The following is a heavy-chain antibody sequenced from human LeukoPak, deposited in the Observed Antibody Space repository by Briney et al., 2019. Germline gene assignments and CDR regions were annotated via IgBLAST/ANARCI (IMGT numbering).Heavy chain of an antibody. Sequence: GGSLKLSCAASGLTFSSSWMTWVRQAPGKGLEWVANIKEDGSEKYYVDSVKGRFTISRDNAKNSLYLQMNSLRAEDTALYYCATDVGADWGQGTLVTVSS. CDR3: ATDVGAD. CDR1: GLTFSSSW. CDR2: IKEDGSEK. V-gene: IGHV3-7*01. J-gene: IGHJ4*02.